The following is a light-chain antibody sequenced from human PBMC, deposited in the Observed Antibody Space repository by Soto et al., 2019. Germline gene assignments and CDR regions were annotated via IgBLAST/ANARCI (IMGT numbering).Light chain of an antibody. J-gene: IGKJ3*01. Sequence: DIQLTQSPSFLSASVGDRVTITCRASQGISSYLAWYQQKPGKAPKLLIYAASTLQSGVPSRFSGSGSGTEFTLTISSLQPEDFATYHCQQLKSYPFTFGPGTKVDIK. CDR3: QQLKSYPFT. CDR1: QGISSY. V-gene: IGKV1-9*01. CDR2: AAS.